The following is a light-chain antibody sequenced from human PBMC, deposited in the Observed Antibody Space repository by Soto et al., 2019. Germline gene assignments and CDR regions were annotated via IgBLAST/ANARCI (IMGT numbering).Light chain of an antibody. V-gene: IGLV2-14*02. J-gene: IGLJ2*01. Sequence: QSVLTQPASVSGSPGQSITISCTGTSSDVGSYDLVSWYQQHPGKAPQLLIFDVSHRPSGMSARFSGSKSGNTASLTISGLQAEDEADYYCTSYTSSSTLIIFGGGTKLTVL. CDR1: SSDVGSYDL. CDR2: DVS. CDR3: TSYTSSSTLII.